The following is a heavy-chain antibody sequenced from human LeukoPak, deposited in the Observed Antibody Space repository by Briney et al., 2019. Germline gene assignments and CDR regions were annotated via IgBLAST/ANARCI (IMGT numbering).Heavy chain of an antibody. CDR2: FYSTGST. D-gene: IGHD5-24*01. Sequence: PSETLSLTCSVSGASIGSGNYFWDWIRQHPGQGLEWIGTFYSTGSTYQNPSLKSRITISEDTSNNEFSLSLTSVTAADTAIYYCASRLASDGGPFDFWGQGKPVTVSS. J-gene: IGHJ4*02. CDR3: ASRLASDGGPFDF. V-gene: IGHV4-39*01. CDR1: GASIGSGNYF.